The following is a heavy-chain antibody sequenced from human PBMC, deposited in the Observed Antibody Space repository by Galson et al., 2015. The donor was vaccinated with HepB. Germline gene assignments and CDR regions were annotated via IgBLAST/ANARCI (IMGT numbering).Heavy chain of an antibody. Sequence: LRLSCAASGFTFSSYGMHWVRQAPGKGLEWVAVIYYDGSKKYYADSVRGRFTISRDNSKNTLYLQMNSLRVEDTAVYYCARDNSPLGYYYGMDVWGQGTTGSVSS. D-gene: IGHD3-22*01. CDR2: IYYDGSKK. V-gene: IGHV3-33*08. J-gene: IGHJ6*02. CDR1: GFTFSSYG. CDR3: ARDNSPLGYYYGMDV.